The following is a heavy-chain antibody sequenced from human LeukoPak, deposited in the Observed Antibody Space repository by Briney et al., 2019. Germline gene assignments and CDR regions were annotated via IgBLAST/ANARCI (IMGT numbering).Heavy chain of an antibody. CDR1: GGSFSGYY. CDR2: INHSGST. CDR3: AKDRLEAVEYSYGTTTPLNWFDP. Sequence: SETLSLTCAVYGGSFSGYYWSWIRQPPGKGLGWIGEINHSGSTNYNPSLKSRVTISVDTSKNQFSLKLSSVTAADTAVYYCAKDRLEAVEYSYGTTTPLNWFDPWGQGTLVTVSS. D-gene: IGHD5-18*01. V-gene: IGHV4-34*01. J-gene: IGHJ5*02.